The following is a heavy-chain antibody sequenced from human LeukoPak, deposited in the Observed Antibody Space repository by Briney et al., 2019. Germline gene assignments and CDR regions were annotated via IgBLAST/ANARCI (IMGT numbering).Heavy chain of an antibody. J-gene: IGHJ5*02. V-gene: IGHV3-33*01. CDR1: GFTFSSYG. Sequence: GGSLRLSCAASGFTFSSYGMHWVRQAPGKRLEWVAVIWYDGSNKYSAASVKGRFTISRDNSKNPLYLQMNSLRAEDTAVYYCARDPFDIVSSSWFTPQSWGQGTLVTVSS. CDR2: IWYDGSNK. D-gene: IGHD6-13*01. CDR3: ARDPFDIVSSSWFTPQS.